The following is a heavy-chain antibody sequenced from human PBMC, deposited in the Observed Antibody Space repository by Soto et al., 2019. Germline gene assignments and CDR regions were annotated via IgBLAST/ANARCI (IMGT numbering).Heavy chain of an antibody. CDR2: ISYNGINT. J-gene: IGHJ5*02. Sequence: QVQLVESGGGVVHPGKSLRLSCAASGFIFTSYAIHCVRQSPRKGLEWVALISYNGINTYYADSVKGRFTISRDNSNNTLYPQMNSLSREDTSSYYGARGRGSDWHSTDFDPGGPGTLLTVSS. V-gene: IGHV3-30-3*01. CDR3: ARGRGSDWHSTDFDP. D-gene: IGHD6-19*01. CDR1: GFIFTSYA.